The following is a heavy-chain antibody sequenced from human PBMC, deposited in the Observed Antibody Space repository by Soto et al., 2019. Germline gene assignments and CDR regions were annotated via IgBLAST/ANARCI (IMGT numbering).Heavy chain of an antibody. CDR1: GFTFSSFA. CDR3: AGVYYGGNSVNNY. D-gene: IGHD2-8*01. J-gene: IGHJ4*02. CDR2: TSYDGSNK. Sequence: LRLSYAGSGFTFSSFAMSCLRQAPGKGLEWVAATSYDGSNKYYADSVKGRFIISRDNSKNTLDLLLNTLRAEDTAVYYCAGVYYGGNSVNNYWGQGTSVTVSS. V-gene: IGHV3-30-3*01.